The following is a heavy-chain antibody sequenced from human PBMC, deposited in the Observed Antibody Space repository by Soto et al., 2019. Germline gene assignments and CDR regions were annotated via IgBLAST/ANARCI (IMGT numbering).Heavy chain of an antibody. CDR1: GFSLTTSSMR. J-gene: IGHJ4*02. D-gene: IGHD3-9*01. V-gene: IGHV2-70*04. CDR2: IDWEDSK. Sequence: GSGPTLVNPTQTLTLTCTFSGFSLTTSSMRMSWIRQPPGKALEWLARIDWEDSKFYSTSLETRLTISKDTSKNQVVLTMTNMDPLDTATYYCARIPPAYDATGYSLFYFDYWGPGALVTVSS. CDR3: ARIPPAYDATGYSLFYFDY.